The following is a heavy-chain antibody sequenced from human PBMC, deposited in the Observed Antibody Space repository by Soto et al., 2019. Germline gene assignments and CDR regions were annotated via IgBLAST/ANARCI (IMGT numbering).Heavy chain of an antibody. CDR1: GGHFDRFA. CDR2: IIPFLSAT. J-gene: IGHJ6*02. CDR3: ARGEDDYGDFGSMDV. V-gene: IGHV1-69*01. D-gene: IGHD4-17*01. Sequence: QVQLVQSGAEVKKPGSSVKVSYRASGGHFDRFALSWLRQAHGQGLEWMGGIIPFLSATTYAHKFQGRVTITADESANTLYLELRSLTSDDTAVYYCARGEDDYGDFGSMDVWGQGTSVTVSS.